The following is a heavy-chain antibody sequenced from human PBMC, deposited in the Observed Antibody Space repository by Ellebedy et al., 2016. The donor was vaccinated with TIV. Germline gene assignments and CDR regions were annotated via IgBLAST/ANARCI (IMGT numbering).Heavy chain of an antibody. D-gene: IGHD6-13*01. CDR3: TCLQLGIADYFDY. V-gene: IGHV1-46*01. CDR2: INPGGGST. Sequence: ASVKVSCKASGYTFTKYYMHWVRQAPGQGLGWMGMINPGGGSTSYAQKFQGRVTMTRDTSTSTVYMELSSLRSEDTAVYYCTCLQLGIADYFDYWGQGALVTVSS. CDR1: GYTFTKYY. J-gene: IGHJ4*02.